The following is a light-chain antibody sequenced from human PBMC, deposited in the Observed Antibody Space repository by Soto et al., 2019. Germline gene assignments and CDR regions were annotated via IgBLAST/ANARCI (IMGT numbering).Light chain of an antibody. CDR2: GNT. Sequence: QSVLTQPPSVSGAPGQRVTISCTGSSSDIGAGYDVHWYQQLPGTAPKLLIYGNTNRPSGVPDRFSGSKSGTSASLAITGLQADDEADYYCQSYDSSLRDWVFGGGTKLTVL. CDR1: SSDIGAGYD. CDR3: QSYDSSLRDWV. J-gene: IGLJ3*02. V-gene: IGLV1-40*01.